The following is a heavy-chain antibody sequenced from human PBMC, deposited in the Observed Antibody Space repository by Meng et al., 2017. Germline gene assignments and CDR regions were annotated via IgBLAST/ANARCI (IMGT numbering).Heavy chain of an antibody. Sequence: QVQVVQSWAEVKKPGASVRVSCKTSGYTFTDYYIHWVRQAPGQGLEWLGRINPNNGGTNYPQRFRGRVTMTRDTSITTAYMDLSSLRSDDTAVYYCAREKVSVPGSDDAFDIWGQGTMVTVSS. J-gene: IGHJ3*02. CDR2: INPNNGGT. CDR1: GYTFTDYY. CDR3: AREKVSVPGSDDAFDI. V-gene: IGHV1-2*06. D-gene: IGHD6-19*01.